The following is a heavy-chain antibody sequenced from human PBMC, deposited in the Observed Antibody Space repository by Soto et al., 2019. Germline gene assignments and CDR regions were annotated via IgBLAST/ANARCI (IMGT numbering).Heavy chain of an antibody. D-gene: IGHD4-17*01. V-gene: IGHV3-30*03. CDR3: ARDSPGAYYGDYVWTFDP. CDR2: ISYDGSNK. CDR1: GFTFSSYG. J-gene: IGHJ5*02. Sequence: GGSLRLSCAASGFTFSSYGMHWVRQAPGKGLEWVAVISYDGSNKYYADSVKGRFTISRDNSKNTLYLQMNSLRAEDTAVYYCARDSPGAYYGDYVWTFDPWGQGTLVTVSS.